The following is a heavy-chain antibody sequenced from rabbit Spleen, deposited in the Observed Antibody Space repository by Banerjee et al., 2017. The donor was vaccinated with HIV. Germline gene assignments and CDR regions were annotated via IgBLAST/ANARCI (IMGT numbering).Heavy chain of an antibody. CDR3: ARDTGSSFSTYGMDL. CDR2: IDTGSRDFT. CDR1: GFSFNSGYD. V-gene: IGHV1S40*01. J-gene: IGHJ6*01. D-gene: IGHD8-1*01. Sequence: QSLEESGGGLVKPGASLTLTCKASGFSFNSGYDMCWVRQAPGKGLEWIACIDTGSRDFTYYASWAKGRFTISKTSSTTVTLQMTSLTAADTATYFCARDTGSSFSTYGMDLWGQGTLVTVS.